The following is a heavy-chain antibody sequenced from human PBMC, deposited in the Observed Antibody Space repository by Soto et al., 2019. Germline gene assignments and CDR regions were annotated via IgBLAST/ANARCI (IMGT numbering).Heavy chain of an antibody. CDR1: GYTFISYG. CDR2: ISPYNGNT. J-gene: IGHJ3*02. Sequence: HVQLVQSGAEVKKPGASLKVSCKASGYTFISYGVSWVRQAPGQGLEWLGWISPYNGNTNYAQKFQGRITMTTDTSTSTVYMDLRSLRTDDTAVYYCARDQTKWLTDAFDIWAKGPWSSSLQ. CDR3: ARDQTKWLTDAFDI. D-gene: IGHD5-12*01. V-gene: IGHV1-18*01.